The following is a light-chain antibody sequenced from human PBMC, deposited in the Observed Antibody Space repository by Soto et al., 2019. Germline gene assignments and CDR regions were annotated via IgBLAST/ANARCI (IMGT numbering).Light chain of an antibody. J-gene: IGKJ1*01. V-gene: IGKV1-5*03. CDR3: QQYNTYPWT. CDR1: QTISSW. CDR2: KAS. Sequence: DIQMTQSPSTLSASVRDRVTITCRASQTISSWLAWFQQRPGRAPKFLIYKASSLKNGVPLRFSGSGSGTQFTLTNSSLQPDDFATYYCQQYNTYPWTFGQGTKVDIK.